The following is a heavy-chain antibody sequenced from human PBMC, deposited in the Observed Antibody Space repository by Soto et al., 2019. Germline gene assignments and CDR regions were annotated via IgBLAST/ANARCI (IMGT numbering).Heavy chain of an antibody. CDR1: GYTFTSYG. D-gene: IGHD6-13*01. Sequence: ASVKVSCKASGYTFTSYGISWVRQAPGQGLEWMGWISAYNGNTNYAQKLQGRVTMTTDTSTSTAYMELRSLRSDDTAVYYCARDLGLEEAGTDYYYGMDVWGQGTTVTVSS. J-gene: IGHJ6*02. CDR2: ISAYNGNT. V-gene: IGHV1-18*01. CDR3: ARDLGLEEAGTDYYYGMDV.